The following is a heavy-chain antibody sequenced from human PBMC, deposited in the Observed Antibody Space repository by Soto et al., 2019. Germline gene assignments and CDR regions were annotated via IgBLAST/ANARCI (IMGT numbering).Heavy chain of an antibody. D-gene: IGHD1-1*01. CDR1: GGSVNSGNYY. CDR3: ARVERGTATTVVDAFDI. V-gene: IGHV4-34*01. Sequence: QVQLQQWGAGLLKPSETLSLTCAVFGGSVNSGNYYWSWIRQPPGKGLEWIGEMNHSGGTHFNPSLKSRVTISVDTSKNRFSLKMSSVPAADAALYYCARVERGTATTVVDAFDIWGPGTMVTVSS. CDR2: MNHSGGT. J-gene: IGHJ3*02.